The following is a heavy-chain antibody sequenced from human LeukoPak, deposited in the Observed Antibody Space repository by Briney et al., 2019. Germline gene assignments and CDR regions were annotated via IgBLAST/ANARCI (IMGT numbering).Heavy chain of an antibody. CDR3: AREYTLYRSGWFLDY. D-gene: IGHD6-19*01. Sequence: SETLSLTCTVSGYSLSSGYYWGWIRRPPGKGLEWIGSIYHSGSTFYKSSLKSRVTISVDTSKNQFSLKLSSVTAADTAVYYCAREYTLYRSGWFLDYWGQGTVVTVSS. CDR2: IYHSGST. V-gene: IGHV4-38-2*02. J-gene: IGHJ4*02. CDR1: GYSLSSGYY.